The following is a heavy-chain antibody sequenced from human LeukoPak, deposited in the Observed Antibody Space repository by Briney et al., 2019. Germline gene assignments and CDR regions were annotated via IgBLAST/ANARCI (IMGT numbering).Heavy chain of an antibody. CDR2: INQDGSEK. J-gene: IGHJ4*02. CDR3: ARDSYRALVY. V-gene: IGHV3-7*01. D-gene: IGHD1-14*01. CDR1: GFTFSSYW. Sequence: GGSLRLSCAASGFTFSSYWMHWVRQAPGKGLEWVAIINQDGSEKYYVDSVKGRFTISRDNAKNSLYLQMNSLRAEDTAVYYCARDSYRALVYWGQGILLTVSS.